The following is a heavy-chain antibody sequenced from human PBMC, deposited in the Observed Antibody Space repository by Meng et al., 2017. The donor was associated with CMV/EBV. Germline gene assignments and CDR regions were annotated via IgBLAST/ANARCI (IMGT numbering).Heavy chain of an antibody. J-gene: IGHJ4*02. CDR3: ARDNRRGGVDY. V-gene: IGHV4-30-4*08. CDR2: IYYRGST. CDR1: GCPHRTSGCG. D-gene: IGHD1-14*01. Sequence: ECGPAVSKPPTTPPLTSPLSGCPHRTSGCGVGWTRQPPGKGLEWIGEIYYRGSTYYNPPLKIRVTISVDTSKNQFSLKLSSVTAADTAVYYCARDNRRGGVDYWGQGTLVTVSS.